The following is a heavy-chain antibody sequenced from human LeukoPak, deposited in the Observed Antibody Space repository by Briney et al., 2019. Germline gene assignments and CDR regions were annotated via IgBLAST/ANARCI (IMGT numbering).Heavy chain of an antibody. D-gene: IGHD1-26*01. CDR2: ISGSGGST. CDR3: AKDRTVGASYWYFDL. Sequence: PGGSLRLSCAASGFTFSNYAMSWVRQAPGKGLEWVSAISGSGGSTYYADSVKGRFTISRDNSKNTLFLHMNTLRAEDTAIYYCAKDRTVGASYWYFDLWGRGTLVTVSS. J-gene: IGHJ2*01. CDR1: GFTFSNYA. V-gene: IGHV3-23*01.